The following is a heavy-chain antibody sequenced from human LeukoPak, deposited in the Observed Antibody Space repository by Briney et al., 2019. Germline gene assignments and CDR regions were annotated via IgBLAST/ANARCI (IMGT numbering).Heavy chain of an antibody. D-gene: IGHD6-19*01. CDR1: GFSFSTYW. V-gene: IGHV3-74*01. Sequence: GGSLRLSCAASGFSFSTYWMHWVRQAPGGKGLVWVSRINSDGSFIDYADSVKGRFTISRDNARNTLYLQMNSLRADDTAVYYCAKHRGSGVAGTGGVESWGQGTLVTVSS. J-gene: IGHJ4*02. CDR3: AKHRGSGVAGTGGVES. CDR2: INSDGSFI.